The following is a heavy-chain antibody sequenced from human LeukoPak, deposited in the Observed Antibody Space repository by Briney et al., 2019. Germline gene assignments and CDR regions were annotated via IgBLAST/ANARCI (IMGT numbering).Heavy chain of an antibody. Sequence: GGSLRLSCAASGFTFSSYAMSWVRQAPGKGLEWVSAISGSGGSTYYADSVKGRFTISRDNSKNTLYLQMNSLRAEDTAVYYCAVLSGYSYGAPFDYWGQGTLVTVSS. CDR2: ISGSGGST. V-gene: IGHV3-23*01. D-gene: IGHD5-18*01. J-gene: IGHJ4*02. CDR1: GFTFSSYA. CDR3: AVLSGYSYGAPFDY.